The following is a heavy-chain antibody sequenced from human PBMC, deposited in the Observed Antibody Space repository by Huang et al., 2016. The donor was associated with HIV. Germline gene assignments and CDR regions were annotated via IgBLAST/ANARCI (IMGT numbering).Heavy chain of an antibody. CDR1: GFPFSAYG. CDR2: IRYDGNND. V-gene: IGHV3-30*02. CDR3: VKERGSSRARSSFDF. Sequence: QVRLVESGGGVVQPGASLTLSCSASGFPFSAYGMDWVRQAPGKGLGWVSFIRYDGNNDDLIGSVKGRCTRSRDNSNNTLDLRMNSLRPEDTAVYYCVKERGSSRARSSFDFWGQGTSVIVSS. J-gene: IGHJ3*01. D-gene: IGHD6-13*01.